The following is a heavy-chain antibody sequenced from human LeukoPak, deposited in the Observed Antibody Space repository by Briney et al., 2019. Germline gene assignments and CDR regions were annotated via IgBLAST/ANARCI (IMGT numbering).Heavy chain of an antibody. CDR3: ARNPQIAVGAWFYP. V-gene: IGHV1-2*02. D-gene: IGHD6-19*01. CDR1: GYSFTGYY. Sequence: ASVKVSCKASGYSFTGYYIHWVRQAPGQGLEWMGWINPNSGGTKFAQKFQERVTMTRDTSISTAYMELSGLRRDDTAVYYCARNPQIAVGAWFYPWGQGTVVTVSS. CDR2: INPNSGGT. J-gene: IGHJ5*02.